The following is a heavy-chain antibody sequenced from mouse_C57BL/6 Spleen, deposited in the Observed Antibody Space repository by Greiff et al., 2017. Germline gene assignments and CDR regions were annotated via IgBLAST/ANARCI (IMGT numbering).Heavy chain of an antibody. Sequence: EVHLVESGGGLVKPGGSLKLSCAASGFTFRSYAMSWVRQTPEKRLEWVATISDGGSYTYSPDNVTGRFTISRDNAKNNLYLQMSHLKSEDTAMYYCARDRYDYAGYAMDYWGQGTSVTVSS. CDR2: ISDGGSYT. V-gene: IGHV5-4*01. J-gene: IGHJ4*01. D-gene: IGHD2-4*01. CDR3: ARDRYDYAGYAMDY. CDR1: GFTFRSYA.